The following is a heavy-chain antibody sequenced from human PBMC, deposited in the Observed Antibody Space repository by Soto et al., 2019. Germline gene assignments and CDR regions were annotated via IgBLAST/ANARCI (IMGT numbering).Heavy chain of an antibody. CDR2: ISYDGSNK. Sequence: PEGSLRLCCAASGFTFSNYGMHWVRQAPAKGLEWVAVISYDGSNKYYAGSLKGRFTITRDNSKNTLYLQMNSLRAEDTAVYYCAKGAYGSGSLYYFDYWGQGTLVTVSS. CDR1: GFTFSNYG. CDR3: AKGAYGSGSLYYFDY. J-gene: IGHJ4*02. V-gene: IGHV3-30*18. D-gene: IGHD3-10*01.